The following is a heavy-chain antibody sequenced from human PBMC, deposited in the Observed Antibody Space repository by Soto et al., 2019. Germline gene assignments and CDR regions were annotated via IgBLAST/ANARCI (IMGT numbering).Heavy chain of an antibody. J-gene: IGHJ4*02. CDR3: ARGQEGIVATH. CDR2: VKDGGRT. Sequence: QVQLQQWGAGLLKPSETLSLTCTVNGGSLTGYYWSWIRQPPGKGLEWIGEVKDGGRTNYSPSLRGRVSISADTSKNHFSLRLNSVTASVTAVYFCARGQEGIVATHWDQGALVTVSS. CDR1: GGSLTGYY. V-gene: IGHV4-34*01. D-gene: IGHD5-12*01.